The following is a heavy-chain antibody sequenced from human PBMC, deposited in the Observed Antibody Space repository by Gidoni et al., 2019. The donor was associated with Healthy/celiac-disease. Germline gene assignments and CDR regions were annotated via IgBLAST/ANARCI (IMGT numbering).Heavy chain of an antibody. D-gene: IGHD3-3*01. Sequence: QVQLVQSGAEVQKPRASVTVSCQASGYTFTSSAMHWVRQAPGQRLEWMGWINAGNGNTKYSQKVQGRVTSTRDTSASTADMELSSLRSEDTAVYYCASNTGRFGSGYDEAFDIWGQGTMVTVSS. CDR3: ASNTGRFGSGYDEAFDI. CDR1: GYTFTSSA. V-gene: IGHV1-3*01. CDR2: INAGNGNT. J-gene: IGHJ3*02.